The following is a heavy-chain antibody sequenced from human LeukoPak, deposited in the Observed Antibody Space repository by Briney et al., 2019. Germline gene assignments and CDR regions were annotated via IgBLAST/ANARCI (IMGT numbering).Heavy chain of an antibody. V-gene: IGHV4-39*01. D-gene: IGHD5-24*01. Sequence: SETLSLTCTVSGDSISSSSYYWGWIRQPPGKGLEWVGSTHYSGSTYYSPSLKSRATISVDTSKNQFSLKLSSVTASDTAVYYCARHAGYTNFDYWGQGTLVTVSS. CDR2: THYSGST. CDR1: GDSISSSSYY. J-gene: IGHJ4*02. CDR3: ARHAGYTNFDY.